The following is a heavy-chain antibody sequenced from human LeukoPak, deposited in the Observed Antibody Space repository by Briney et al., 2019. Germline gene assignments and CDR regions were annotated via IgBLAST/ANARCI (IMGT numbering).Heavy chain of an antibody. J-gene: IGHJ4*02. CDR3: VKRSYSGTYYYDY. CDR2: ISSYDGST. Sequence: GGSLRLSCSASGFTFSRYAMQWVRQAPGKGLEYVSSISSYDGSTYYADSVKARFTISRDNSKNTPYLQMSSLRAEDTAVFYCVKRSYSGTYYYDYWGQGTLVTVSS. D-gene: IGHD5-12*01. V-gene: IGHV3-64D*06. CDR1: GFTFSRYA.